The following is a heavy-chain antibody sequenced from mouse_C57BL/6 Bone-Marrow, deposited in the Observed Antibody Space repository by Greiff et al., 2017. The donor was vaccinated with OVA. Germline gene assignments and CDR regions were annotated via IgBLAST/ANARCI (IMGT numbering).Heavy chain of an antibody. CDR1: GYTFTSYG. CDR3: ARKGIYYYGSSPVYFDY. J-gene: IGHJ2*01. CDR2: IYPRSGNT. D-gene: IGHD1-1*01. V-gene: IGHV1-81*01. Sequence: VQLQQSGAELARPGASVKLSCKASGYTFTSYGISWVKQRTGQGLEWIGEIYPRSGNTYYNEKFKGKATLTADKSSSTAYMELRSLTAEDSAVYFCARKGIYYYGSSPVYFDYWGQGTTLTVSS.